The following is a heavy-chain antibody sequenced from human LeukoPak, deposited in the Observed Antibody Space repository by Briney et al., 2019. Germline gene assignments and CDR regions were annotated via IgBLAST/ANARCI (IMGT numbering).Heavy chain of an antibody. CDR3: ARQGLYDSSDFWTFQH. V-gene: IGHV3-11*06. D-gene: IGHD3/OR15-3a*01. CDR2: TSSSSGYK. J-gene: IGHJ1*01. Sequence: PGGSLRLSCAASGFIFSDYYMSWIRQTPEKGLEWLSYTSSSSGYKNYADSLKGRFTISRDNVKNSVYLQMNSLSAEDTAVYYCARQGLYDSSDFWTFQHWGQGTLVTVSS. CDR1: GFIFSDYY.